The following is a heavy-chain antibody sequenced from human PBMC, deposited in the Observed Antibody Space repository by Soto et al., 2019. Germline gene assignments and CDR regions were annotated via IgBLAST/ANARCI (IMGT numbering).Heavy chain of an antibody. Sequence: PGGSLRLSFAASGFTFSIYAMNWVRQAPGKGLEWVSALRASGGSTYYADSVKGRFTISRDNSKNTLYLQMDSLRAEDTAVYHCAKAGTNSYFDXWGQGTLVTVSX. CDR3: AKAGTNSYFDX. CDR1: GFTFSIYA. CDR2: LRASGGST. J-gene: IGHJ4*02. D-gene: IGHD1-1*01. V-gene: IGHV3-23*01.